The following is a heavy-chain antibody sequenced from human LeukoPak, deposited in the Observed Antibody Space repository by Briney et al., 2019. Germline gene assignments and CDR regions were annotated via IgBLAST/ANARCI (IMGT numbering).Heavy chain of an antibody. V-gene: IGHV2-5*01. CDR1: GFSLSTRGVG. Sequence: SGPTLVKHTQTLTLTCTSSGFSLSTRGVGLGWIRQPPGKSLEWIALIYSNDAKRYSPSLKSRLTITKDTSKNQVVLTMTSMDPVDTATYYCAHRDSSGYYTELFQHCGQGTLATVSS. J-gene: IGHJ1*01. D-gene: IGHD3-22*01. CDR3: AHRDSSGYYTELFQH. CDR2: IYSNDAK.